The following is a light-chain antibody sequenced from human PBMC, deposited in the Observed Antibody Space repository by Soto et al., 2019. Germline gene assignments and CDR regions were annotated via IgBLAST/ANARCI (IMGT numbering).Light chain of an antibody. CDR1: SSDVGGHNY. CDR3: SSYADSSTEV. J-gene: IGLJ2*01. CDR2: NVD. V-gene: IGLV2-14*03. Sequence: QSALTQVASVSASPGQSITICCTGTSSDVGGHNYVSWYQQHPGKAPKLMIYNVDYRPSGVSNRFSGSKSGNTASLTISGLQADDEAYYYCSSYADSSTEVFGAGTKLTVL.